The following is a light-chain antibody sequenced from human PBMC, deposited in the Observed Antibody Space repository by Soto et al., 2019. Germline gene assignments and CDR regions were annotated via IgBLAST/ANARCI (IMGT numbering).Light chain of an antibody. V-gene: IGKV3-20*01. CDR2: GAS. J-gene: IGKJ1*01. CDR1: QSVSSNY. Sequence: EIVLTQSPGTLSLSPGERATLSCRASQSVSSNYLAWYQQKLGQAPRLLIYGASSRATGIPDRFSGSGSGTDFTLTISRLEPEDFAVYYCQHYGSSTETFGQGTKVEIK. CDR3: QHYGSSTET.